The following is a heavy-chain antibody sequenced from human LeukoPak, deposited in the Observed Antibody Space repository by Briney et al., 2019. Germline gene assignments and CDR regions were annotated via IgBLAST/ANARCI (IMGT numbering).Heavy chain of an antibody. D-gene: IGHD1-26*01. Sequence: SETLSLTCTVSGVSISSSSYYWGWERQPPGKGLEWIGSMYYSGITYYNPSLRRLVTISVDTYKNQFFLNLSSVTAADTAVYYCASIVGATHFDYWGQGTLVTVSS. J-gene: IGHJ4*02. V-gene: IGHV4-39*01. CDR1: GVSISSSSYY. CDR3: ASIVGATHFDY. CDR2: MYYSGIT.